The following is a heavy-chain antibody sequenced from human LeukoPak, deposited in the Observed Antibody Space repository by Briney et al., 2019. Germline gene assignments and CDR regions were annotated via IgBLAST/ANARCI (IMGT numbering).Heavy chain of an antibody. CDR3: ARHFPYYYDSSGYPNSFDP. D-gene: IGHD3-22*01. J-gene: IGHJ5*02. CDR1: GGSISRSTFY. Sequence: SETLSLTCTVSGGSISRSTFYWGWVRQPPEKGLEWIGSIYYTGSTYYHPSLKTRITISVDTSKNQSSLKLSSMTAADTAVYYCARHFPYYYDSSGYPNSFDPWGQGTLVTVSS. CDR2: IYYTGST. V-gene: IGHV4-39*01.